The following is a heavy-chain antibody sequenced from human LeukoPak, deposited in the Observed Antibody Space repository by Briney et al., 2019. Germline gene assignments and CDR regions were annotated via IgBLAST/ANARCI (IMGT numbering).Heavy chain of an antibody. D-gene: IGHD3-22*01. Sequence: GGSLRLSCAASGFTFSDYYMSWIRQAPGKGLEWVSYISSSGSTIYYADSVKGRFTISRDNAKNSLYLQMNSLRAEDTAVYYCARDSHYYYDSSGYYYYYYGMDVWGQGTTVTVSS. CDR2: ISSSGSTI. V-gene: IGHV3-11*01. CDR3: ARDSHYYYDSSGYYYYYYGMDV. J-gene: IGHJ6*02. CDR1: GFTFSDYY.